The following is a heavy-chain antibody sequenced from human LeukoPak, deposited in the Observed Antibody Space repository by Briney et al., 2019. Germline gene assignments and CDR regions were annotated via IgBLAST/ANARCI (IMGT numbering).Heavy chain of an antibody. CDR2: IDPEGGET. CDR1: VHTLTDLS. V-gene: IGHV1-24*01. J-gene: IGHJ4*02. D-gene: IGHD1-26*01. Sequence: ASVKVSCKVSVHTLTDLSTLWVRQAPARGLEWMEGIDPEGGETIYAQKVQGRVTMTEDTSTDTAYMELSSLRSEDTAVYYCATGGIYSLLDYWGRGSLVTVSS. CDR3: ATGGIYSLLDY.